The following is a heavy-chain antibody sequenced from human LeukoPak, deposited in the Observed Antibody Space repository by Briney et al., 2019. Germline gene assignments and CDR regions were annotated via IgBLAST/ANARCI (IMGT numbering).Heavy chain of an antibody. CDR1: GGTFSSYA. D-gene: IGHD2-21*02. CDR2: IIPIFGTA. Sequence: GASVKVSCKASGGTFSSYAISWVRQAPGQGLEWMGGIIPIFGTANYAQKFQGRVTITADESTSTAYMELSSLRPEDTAVYYCASEYCGGDCYPNHYGMDVWGQGTTVTVSS. CDR3: ASEYCGGDCYPNHYGMDV. V-gene: IGHV1-69*13. J-gene: IGHJ6*02.